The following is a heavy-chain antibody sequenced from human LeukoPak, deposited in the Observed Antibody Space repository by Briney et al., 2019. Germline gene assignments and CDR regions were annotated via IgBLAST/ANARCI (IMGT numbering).Heavy chain of an antibody. V-gene: IGHV4-34*01. CDR3: ARGNPLFDY. J-gene: IGHJ4*02. CDR1: GGSFSGYY. CDR2: INHSGST. Sequence: SETLSLTCAVYGGSFSGYYWSWIRQPPGKGLEWIGEINHSGSTNYNPSLKSRVTISVDTSKNQFSLKLSSVTAADTAVYYCARGNPLFDYWGQGTLVTVSS.